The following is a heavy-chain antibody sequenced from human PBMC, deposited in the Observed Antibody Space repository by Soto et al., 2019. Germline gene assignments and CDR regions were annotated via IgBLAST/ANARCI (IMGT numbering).Heavy chain of an antibody. CDR3: ARDHPHSYGVYYFAY. V-gene: IGHV4-59*01. Sequence: SETLSLTCTVSGGSISSSYWSWIWQPPGKGLEWIGYIYDSGSTHYNPSLQNRVTISIDTSKNQVSLKVNSVTAADTAVYYCARDHPHSYGVYYFAYWGQGTPVTVSS. CDR1: GGSISSSY. J-gene: IGHJ4*02. CDR2: IYDSGST. D-gene: IGHD5-18*01.